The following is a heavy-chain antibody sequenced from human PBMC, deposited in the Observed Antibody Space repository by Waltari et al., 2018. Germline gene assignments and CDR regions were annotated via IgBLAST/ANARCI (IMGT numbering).Heavy chain of an antibody. CDR1: GFTLGAHW. Sequence: EAELAESGGAVVRRGESLRPPCAASGFTLGAHWSHWVRKIPGKGLVWLAGVSVTGRRTTYADSVKGRFTISRDNANNIVFLQMNNLTAEDTAVYYCARDRVYDSSGSSYVDFFDLWGHGTLVTVSS. J-gene: IGHJ4*01. V-gene: IGHV3-74*03. D-gene: IGHD3-22*01. CDR2: VSVTGRRT. CDR3: ARDRVYDSSGSSYVDFFDL.